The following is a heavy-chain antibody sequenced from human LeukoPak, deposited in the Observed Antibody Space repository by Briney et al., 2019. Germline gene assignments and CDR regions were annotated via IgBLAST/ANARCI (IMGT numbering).Heavy chain of an antibody. Sequence: GASVKVSCKASGGTFSSYAISWVRQAPGQGLEWMGGIIPIFGTANYAQKFQGRVTITTDESTSTAYMELSSLRSEDTAVYYCARVGGCSSTSCYKSPLYYYYYMDVWGKGTTVTVSS. CDR3: ARVGGCSSTSCYKSPLYYYYYMDV. D-gene: IGHD2-2*02. CDR2: IIPIFGTA. CDR1: GGTFSSYA. V-gene: IGHV1-69*05. J-gene: IGHJ6*03.